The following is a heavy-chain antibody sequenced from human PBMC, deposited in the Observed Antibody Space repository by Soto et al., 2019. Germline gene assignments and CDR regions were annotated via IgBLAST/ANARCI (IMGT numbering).Heavy chain of an antibody. CDR1: GGSFSSYY. J-gene: IGHJ6*03. CDR3: ARQGYCSGGSCYPYYYYYYMDV. CDR2: IYYSGST. D-gene: IGHD2-15*01. Sequence: PSETLSLTCAVYGGSFSSYYWGWIRQPPGKGLEWIGSIYYSGSTYYNPSLKSRVTISVDTSKNQFSLKLSSVTAADTAVYYCARQGYCSGGSCYPYYYYYYMDVWGKGTTVTVSS. V-gene: IGHV4-39*01.